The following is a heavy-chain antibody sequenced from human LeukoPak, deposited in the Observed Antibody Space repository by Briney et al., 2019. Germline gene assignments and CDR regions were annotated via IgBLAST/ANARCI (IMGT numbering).Heavy chain of an antibody. D-gene: IGHD3-3*01. Sequence: GGSLRPSCAASGFTFSSYAMSWVRQAPGKGLEWVSAISGSGGSTYYADSVKGRFTISRDNSKNTLYLQMNSLRAEDTAVYYCAKSTQPFGVVIRDYFDYWGQGTLVTVSS. CDR1: GFTFSSYA. CDR3: AKSTQPFGVVIRDYFDY. V-gene: IGHV3-23*01. CDR2: ISGSGGST. J-gene: IGHJ4*02.